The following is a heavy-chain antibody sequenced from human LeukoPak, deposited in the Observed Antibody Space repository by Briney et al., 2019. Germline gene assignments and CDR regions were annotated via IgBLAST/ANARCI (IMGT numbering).Heavy chain of an antibody. D-gene: IGHD3-16*02. CDR2: INHSGST. J-gene: IGHJ4*02. CDR3: ARGRRALHYDYVWGSYRYQGYYFDY. Sequence: SETLSLTCAVYGGSFSGYYWSWIRQPPGKGLEWIGEINHSGSTNYNPSLKSRVTISVDTSKNQFSLKLSSVTAADTAVYYCARGRRALHYDYVWGSYRYQGYYFDYWGQGTLVTVPS. V-gene: IGHV4-34*01. CDR1: GGSFSGYY.